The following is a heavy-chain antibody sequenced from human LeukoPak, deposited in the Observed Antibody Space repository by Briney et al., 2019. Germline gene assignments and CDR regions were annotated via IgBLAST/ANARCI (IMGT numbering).Heavy chain of an antibody. J-gene: IGHJ3*02. CDR2: IYYSGST. CDR1: GFTFSNAW. CDR3: ARVADYGSNSFPFDI. V-gene: IGHV4-59*01. D-gene: IGHD4-23*01. Sequence: PGGSLRLSCAASGFTFSNAWMSWIRQPPGKGLEWIGYIYYSGSTNYNPSLKSRVTISVDTSKNRFSLKLSSVTAADTAVYYCARVADYGSNSFPFDIWGQGTMVTVSS.